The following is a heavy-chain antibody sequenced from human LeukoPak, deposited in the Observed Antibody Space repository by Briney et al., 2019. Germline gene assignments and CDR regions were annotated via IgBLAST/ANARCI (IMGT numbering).Heavy chain of an antibody. Sequence: GGSLRLSCAASGFTFSTYAMHWVRQAPGKGLEYVSAISSNGGSTYYANSVKGRFTISRDNSKNTLCFQMGSLRAEDMAVYYCARGGIPSAYSSGWLQYYFDYWGQGTLVTVSS. J-gene: IGHJ4*02. D-gene: IGHD6-19*01. CDR1: GFTFSTYA. CDR3: ARGGIPSAYSSGWLQYYFDY. CDR2: ISSNGGST. V-gene: IGHV3-64*01.